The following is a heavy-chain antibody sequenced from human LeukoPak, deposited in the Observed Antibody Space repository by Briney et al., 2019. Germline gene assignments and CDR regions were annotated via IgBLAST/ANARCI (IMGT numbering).Heavy chain of an antibody. D-gene: IGHD3-22*01. J-gene: IGHJ3*02. Sequence: SETLSLTCTVSGGSVSSASYYWSWIRQPPGKGLEWIGYIYYSGSTNYNPSFKSRVTISVDTSKNQFSLKLSSVTAADTAVYYCARDYYEKDVFDIWGQGTMVTVSS. CDR3: ARDYYEKDVFDI. V-gene: IGHV4-61*01. CDR1: GGSVSSASYY. CDR2: IYYSGST.